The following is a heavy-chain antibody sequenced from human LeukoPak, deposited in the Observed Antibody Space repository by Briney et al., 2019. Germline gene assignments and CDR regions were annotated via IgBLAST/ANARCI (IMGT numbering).Heavy chain of an antibody. J-gene: IGHJ4*02. CDR3: ARVLRYYDILTGYSRDFDY. Sequence: ASVKVSCKASGYTFTGYYMHWVRQAPGQGLEWMGRINPNSGGTNYAQKFQGRVTMTRDTSISTAYMELSRLRSDDTAVYYCARVLRYYDILTGYSRDFDYWGQGTLATVSS. CDR1: GYTFTGYY. D-gene: IGHD3-9*01. CDR2: INPNSGGT. V-gene: IGHV1-2*06.